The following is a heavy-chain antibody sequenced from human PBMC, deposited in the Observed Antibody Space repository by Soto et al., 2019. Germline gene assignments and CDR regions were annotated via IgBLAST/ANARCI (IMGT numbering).Heavy chain of an antibody. J-gene: IGHJ4*02. V-gene: IGHV3-33*03. CDR1: GFICNEYG. CDR3: ARWGCSGSNCNLNQRSFDL. CDR2: IWYDGSNK. Sequence: GGSLRLSCAASGFICNEYGMHWVRQAQGKGLEWVAVIWYDGSNKYYADSVKGRFTFSRDNSKNTMSLQMNSLRVEDTAVYYCARWGCSGSNCNLNQRSFDLWGQGTPVTVSS. D-gene: IGHD2-15*01.